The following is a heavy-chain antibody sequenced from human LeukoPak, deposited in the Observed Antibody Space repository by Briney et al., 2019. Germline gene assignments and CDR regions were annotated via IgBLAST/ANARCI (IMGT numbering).Heavy chain of an antibody. CDR3: ARGILAYCGGDCYSWVAFDI. J-gene: IGHJ3*02. CDR1: GFTFSSYA. CDR2: IRNKANSYTT. V-gene: IGHV3-72*01. D-gene: IGHD2-21*02. Sequence: GRSLRLSCAASGFTFSSYAMHWVRQAPGKGLEWVGRIRNKANSYTTEYAASVKGRFTISRDDSKSSLYLQMNSLKTEDTAVYYCARGILAYCGGDCYSWVAFDIWGQGTMVTVSS.